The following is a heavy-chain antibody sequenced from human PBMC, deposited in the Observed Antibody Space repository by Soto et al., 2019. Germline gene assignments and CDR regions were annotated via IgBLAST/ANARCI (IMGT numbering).Heavy chain of an antibody. CDR3: ARGRGYSYGFDP. V-gene: IGHV4-30-4*01. Sequence: QVQLQESGPGLVKPSQTLSLTCTVSGDSISSSNNYWSWIRQPPGEGLEWIGFISYSGTTSYSPSLKSRLAISLDTSKNQFSLSLSSLTAADTAVYYCARGRGYSYGFDPWGQGTLVTVSS. CDR2: ISYSGTT. CDR1: GDSISSSNNY. D-gene: IGHD5-18*01. J-gene: IGHJ5*02.